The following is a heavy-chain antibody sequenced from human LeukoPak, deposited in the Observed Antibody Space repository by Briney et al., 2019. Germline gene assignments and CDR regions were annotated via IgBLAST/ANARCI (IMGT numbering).Heavy chain of an antibody. CDR2: ISSSGSTI. Sequence: GGSLRLSCAASGFTFSSYEMNWVRQAPGKGLEWVSYISSSGSTIYYADSVKGRFTISRDNAKNSLYLQMNSLRAEDTAVYYCAREAVGDNYVDYWGQGTLVTVSS. D-gene: IGHD1-26*01. CDR3: AREAVGDNYVDY. J-gene: IGHJ4*02. CDR1: GFTFSSYE. V-gene: IGHV3-48*03.